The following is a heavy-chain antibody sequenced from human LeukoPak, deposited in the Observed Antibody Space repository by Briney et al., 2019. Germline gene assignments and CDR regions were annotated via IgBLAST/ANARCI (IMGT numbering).Heavy chain of an antibody. CDR2: IHPNYGDT. D-gene: IGHD3-22*01. V-gene: IGHV1-2*02. J-gene: IGHJ4*02. Sequence: ASVKVSCKASEYTFTAYYIHWVRQAPGQGLQWMGWIHPNYGDTNYAQRFQGRVTMTMDTSISTAYMELSRLRSDDTAVYYGATKSFYDSSGYDYWGQGTLVTVSS. CDR3: ATKSFYDSSGYDY. CDR1: EYTFTAYY.